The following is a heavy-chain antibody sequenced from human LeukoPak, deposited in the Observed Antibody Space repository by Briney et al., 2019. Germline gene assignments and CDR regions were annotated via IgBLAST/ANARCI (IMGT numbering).Heavy chain of an antibody. J-gene: IGHJ4*02. V-gene: IGHV3-48*03. CDR3: AKDLHYGSADY. CDR2: ISSSGRTI. CDR1: GFIFSSYE. Sequence: GGSLRLSCAASGFIFSSYEMNWVRQAPGKGLEWVSHISSSGRTIYYADSVKGRFTISRDNAKNALYLQMNSLRAEDTAVYYCAKDLHYGSADYWGQGTLVTVSS. D-gene: IGHD3-10*01.